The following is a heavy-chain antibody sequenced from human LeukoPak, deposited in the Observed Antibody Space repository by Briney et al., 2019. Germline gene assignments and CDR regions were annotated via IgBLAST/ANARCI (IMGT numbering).Heavy chain of an antibody. Sequence: GGSLRPSCAASGFTFSSYGMHWVRQAPGKGLEWVAVIWYDGSNRYYADSVKGRFTISRDNSKNTLYLQMNSLRAEDTAVYYCARKQQLVQYVIDYWGQGTLVTVSS. CDR2: IWYDGSNR. V-gene: IGHV3-33*01. D-gene: IGHD6-13*01. J-gene: IGHJ4*02. CDR1: GFTFSSYG. CDR3: ARKQQLVQYVIDY.